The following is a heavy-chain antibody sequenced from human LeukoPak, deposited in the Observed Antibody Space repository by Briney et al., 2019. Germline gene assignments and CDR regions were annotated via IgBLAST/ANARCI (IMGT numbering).Heavy chain of an antibody. CDR1: GGSISSSNW. V-gene: IGHV4-4*02. CDR2: IYHSGST. D-gene: IGHD6-19*01. J-gene: IGHJ3*02. Sequence: PSGTLSLTCAVSGGSISSSNWWSWVRQPPGKGLEWIGEIYHSGSTNYNPSLKSRVTISVDRSKNQFSLKLSSVTAADTAVYYCASGSSGWADAFDIWGQGTMVTVSS. CDR3: ASGSSGWADAFDI.